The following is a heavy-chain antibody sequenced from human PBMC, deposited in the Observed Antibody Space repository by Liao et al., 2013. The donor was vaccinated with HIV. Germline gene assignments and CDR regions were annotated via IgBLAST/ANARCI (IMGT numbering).Heavy chain of an antibody. Sequence: QVQLQQWGAGLLKPLETLSLPCAVHGESLGDFYWSWIRQSPGKGLEWIGEITDSGTTNYNSSLKSRVTISVDTSKDQFSLNLTSVTAADTAVYYCARRSLVYDDIWGSYRSYFFDSWAREPGHRLL. D-gene: IGHD3-16*02. J-gene: IGHJ4*03. CDR2: ITDSGTT. CDR1: GESLGDFY. V-gene: IGHV4-34*01. CDR3: ARRSLVYDDIWGSYRSYFFDS.